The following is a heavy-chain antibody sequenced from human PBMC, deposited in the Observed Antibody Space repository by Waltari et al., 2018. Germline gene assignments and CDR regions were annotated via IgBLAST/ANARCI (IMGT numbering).Heavy chain of an antibody. CDR3: ARGIGAYCSSTSCYKTNYYYYGMDV. CDR2: IIPIFGTA. Sequence: QVQLVQSGAEVKKPGSSVKVSCKASGGTFSSYAISWVRQAPGQGLEWMGGIIPIFGTANYAQKFQGRVTITADESTSTAYMELSSLRSEDTAVYYCARGIGAYCSSTSCYKTNYYYYGMDVWGQGTTVIVSS. J-gene: IGHJ6*02. V-gene: IGHV1-69*01. D-gene: IGHD2-2*02. CDR1: GGTFSSYA.